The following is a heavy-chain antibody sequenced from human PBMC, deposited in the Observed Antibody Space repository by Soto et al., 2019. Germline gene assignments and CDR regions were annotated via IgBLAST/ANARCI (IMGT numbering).Heavy chain of an antibody. CDR1: GDSISSTSYY. V-gene: IGHV4-39*01. J-gene: IGHJ4*02. D-gene: IGHD3-22*01. CDR3: ARLPLSPTSGYYYFDY. Sequence: QLQLQESGPGLVKPSETLSLTCTVSGDSISSTSYYWGWIRQPPGKGLEWIGSIYYSGSTYYNPSLKSRVTISIDTSKNQFSLKLRSVTAADTAVYYCARLPLSPTSGYYYFDYWGQGTLVTVSS. CDR2: IYYSGST.